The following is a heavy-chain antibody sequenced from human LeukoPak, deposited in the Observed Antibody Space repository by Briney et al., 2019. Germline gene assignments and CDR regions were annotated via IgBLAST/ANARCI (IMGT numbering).Heavy chain of an antibody. V-gene: IGHV1-69*05. CDR1: RGTFSSYA. Sequence: SVKVSCKASRGTFSSYAISWVRQAPGQGLEWMGRIIPIFGTANYAQKFQGRVTITTDESTSTAYMELSSLRSEDTAVYYCARESYPGYSSSWGFDYWGQGTLVTVSS. J-gene: IGHJ4*02. CDR2: IIPIFGTA. CDR3: ARESYPGYSSSWGFDY. D-gene: IGHD6-13*01.